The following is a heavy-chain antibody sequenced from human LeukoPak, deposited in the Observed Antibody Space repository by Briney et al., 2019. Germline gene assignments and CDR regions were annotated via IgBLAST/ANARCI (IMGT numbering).Heavy chain of an antibody. CDR2: INPSGGST. CDR3: ARGGSSSSPFFDC. D-gene: IGHD6-13*01. J-gene: IGHJ4*02. Sequence: ASVKVSCKASGYTFTNYFMHWVRQAPGQGRVWMGIINPSGGSTSYAQKFQGRATMTRDTSTSTVYMEVSSLRSEDTAVYYCARGGSSSSPFFDCWGQGTLVTVSS. V-gene: IGHV1-46*01. CDR1: GYTFTNYF.